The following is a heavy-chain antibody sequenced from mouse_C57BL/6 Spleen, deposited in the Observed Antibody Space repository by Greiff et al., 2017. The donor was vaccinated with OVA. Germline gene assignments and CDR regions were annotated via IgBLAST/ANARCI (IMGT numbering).Heavy chain of an antibody. V-gene: IGHV5-9-1*02. D-gene: IGHD1-1*01. CDR2: ISSGGDYI. Sequence: EVQLVESGEGLVKPGGSLKLSCAASGFTFSSYAMSWVRQTPEKRLEWVAYISSGGDYIYYADTVKGRFTISRDNARNTLYLQMSSLKSEDTAMYYCTRDPPYYGSSYDAMDYWGQGTSVTVSS. CDR1: GFTFSSYA. CDR3: TRDPPYYGSSYDAMDY. J-gene: IGHJ4*01.